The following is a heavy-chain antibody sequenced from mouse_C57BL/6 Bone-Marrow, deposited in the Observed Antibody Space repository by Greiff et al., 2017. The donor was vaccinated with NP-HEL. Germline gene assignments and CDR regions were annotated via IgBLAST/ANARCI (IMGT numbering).Heavy chain of an antibody. J-gene: IGHJ1*03. CDR1: GFTFSSYG. V-gene: IGHV5-6*01. D-gene: IGHD4-1*01. CDR2: ISSGGSYT. Sequence: EVKLVESGGDLVKPGGSLKLSCAASGFTFSSYGMSWVRQTPDKRLEWVATISSGGSYTYYPDSVKGRFTISRDNAKNTLYLQMSSLKSEDTAMYYSARQGNWDWYFDVWGTGTTVTVSS. CDR3: ARQGNWDWYFDV.